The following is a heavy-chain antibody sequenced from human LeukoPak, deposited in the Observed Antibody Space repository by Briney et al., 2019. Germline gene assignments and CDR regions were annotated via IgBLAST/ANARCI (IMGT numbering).Heavy chain of an antibody. Sequence: ASVKVSCTASGYTFTGYYMHWVRQAPGQGLEWMGWINPNSGGTNYAQKFQGRVTMTRDTSISTAYMELSRLRSDDTAVYYCARAEYSSGWYIDYWGQGTLVTVSS. J-gene: IGHJ4*02. V-gene: IGHV1-2*02. CDR2: INPNSGGT. CDR1: GYTFTGYY. CDR3: ARAEYSSGWYIDY. D-gene: IGHD6-19*01.